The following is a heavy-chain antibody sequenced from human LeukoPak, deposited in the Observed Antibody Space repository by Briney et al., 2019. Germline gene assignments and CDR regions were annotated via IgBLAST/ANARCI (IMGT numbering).Heavy chain of an antibody. CDR3: ARGGPPDFWSGYLHHPQYYYYYGMDV. CDR1: GFTFSSYG. Sequence: GGSLRLSCAASGFTFSSYGMHWVRQAPGKGLEWVAVISYDGSNKYYADSVKGRFTISRDNSKNTLYLQMNSLRAEDTAVYYCARGGPPDFWSGYLHHPQYYYYYGMDVWGQGTTVTVSS. J-gene: IGHJ6*02. V-gene: IGHV3-30*03. D-gene: IGHD3-3*01. CDR2: ISYDGSNK.